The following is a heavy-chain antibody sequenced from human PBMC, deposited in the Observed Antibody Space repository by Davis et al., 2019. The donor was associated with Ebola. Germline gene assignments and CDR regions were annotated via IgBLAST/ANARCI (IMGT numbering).Heavy chain of an antibody. CDR2: IYYSGGT. Sequence: SETLSLTCTVSGGSINFHSWSWIRQPPGKGLEWIGYIYYSGGTYYNPSLKSRVTISVDTSKNQFSLKLSSVTAADTAVYYCARIRPITARGDYWGQGTLVTVSS. D-gene: IGHD6-6*01. J-gene: IGHJ4*02. CDR1: GGSINFHS. V-gene: IGHV4-59*04. CDR3: ARIRPITARGDY.